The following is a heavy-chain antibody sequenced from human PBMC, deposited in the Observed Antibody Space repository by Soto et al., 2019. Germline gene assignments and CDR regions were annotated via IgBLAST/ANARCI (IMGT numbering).Heavy chain of an antibody. D-gene: IGHD3-10*01. V-gene: IGHV3-48*03. CDR2: ITSTGSLI. J-gene: IGHJ5*02. Sequence: EVQLVESGGGLVQPGGSLRLSCAASGFPFSSYEMHWVRQAPGRGLEWVSYITSTGSLIYYAGSVKGRFTVSSDNAEKSLYLQMNDLRAEDTAIYYCVRDYYGSGSFDPWGQGTVVTVSS. CDR3: VRDYYGSGSFDP. CDR1: GFPFSSYE.